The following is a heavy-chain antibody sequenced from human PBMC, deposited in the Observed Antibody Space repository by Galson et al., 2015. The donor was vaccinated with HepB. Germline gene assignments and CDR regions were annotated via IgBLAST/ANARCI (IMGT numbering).Heavy chain of an antibody. CDR3: TLPPGIAAAATVDAFDI. CDR1: GFTFSNAW. D-gene: IGHD6-13*01. Sequence: SLRLSCAASGFTFSNAWMSWVRQAPGKGLEWVGRIKSKTDGGTTDYAAPVKGRFTISRDDSKNTLYLQMNSLKTEDTAVYYCTLPPGIAAAATVDAFDIWGQGTMVTVSS. CDR2: IKSKTDGGTT. J-gene: IGHJ3*02. V-gene: IGHV3-15*01.